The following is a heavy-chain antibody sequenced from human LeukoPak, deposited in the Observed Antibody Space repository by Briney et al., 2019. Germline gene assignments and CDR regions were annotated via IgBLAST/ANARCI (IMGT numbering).Heavy chain of an antibody. Sequence: GGSLRLSCAASGLTFRSDAMSGVRQAPGKGLEWVSAISGSGGSTYYADSVKGRFTISRDNSKNTLNLQMNCLRAEGTAVYYCSKNGHIGEIVLMVYAPTLFDYWGQGTLVTVSS. D-gene: IGHD2-8*01. J-gene: IGHJ4*02. CDR3: SKNGHIGEIVLMVYAPTLFDY. CDR1: GLTFRSDA. CDR2: ISGSGGST. V-gene: IGHV3-23*01.